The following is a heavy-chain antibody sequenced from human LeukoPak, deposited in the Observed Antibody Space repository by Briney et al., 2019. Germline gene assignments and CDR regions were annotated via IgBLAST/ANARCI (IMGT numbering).Heavy chain of an antibody. D-gene: IGHD6-13*01. J-gene: IGHJ3*02. CDR1: GYTFTSYY. CDR2: INPSGGST. CDR3: ARDSLQQLSLVGAFDI. Sequence: ASVKVSCKASGYTFTSYYMHWVRQAPGQGLEWMGIINPSGGSTSYAQKFQGRVTITADESTSTAYMELSSLRSEDTAVYYCARDSLQQLSLVGAFDIWGQGTMVTVSS. V-gene: IGHV1-46*01.